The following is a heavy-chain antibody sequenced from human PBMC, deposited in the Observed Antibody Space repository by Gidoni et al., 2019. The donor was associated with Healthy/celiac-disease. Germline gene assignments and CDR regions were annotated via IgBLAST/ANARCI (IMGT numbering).Heavy chain of an antibody. CDR2: IYYSGST. D-gene: IGHD3-10*01. J-gene: IGHJ4*02. CDR3: ARSLITMVRGVIYFDY. CDR1: GGSISSYY. Sequence: QVQLQESGPGLVKPSETLSLTCTVSGGSISSYYWSWIRQPPGKGLEWIGYIYYSGSTNYNPSLKSRVTISVDTSKNQFSLKLSSVTAADTAVYYCARSLITMVRGVIYFDYWGQGTLVTVSS. V-gene: IGHV4-59*01.